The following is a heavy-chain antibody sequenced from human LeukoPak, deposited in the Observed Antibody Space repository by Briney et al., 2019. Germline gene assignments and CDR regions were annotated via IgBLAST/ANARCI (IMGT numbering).Heavy chain of an antibody. V-gene: IGHV4-59*08. Sequence: SETLSLTCTVSGGSISSYYWSWIRPPPGKGLEWIGYIYYSGSTNYNPSLKSRVTISVDTSKNQFSLKLSSVTAADTAVYYCARSDYGDYYYYGMDVWGQGTTVTVSS. CDR3: ARSDYGDYYYYGMDV. J-gene: IGHJ6*02. D-gene: IGHD4-17*01. CDR1: GGSISSYY. CDR2: IYYSGST.